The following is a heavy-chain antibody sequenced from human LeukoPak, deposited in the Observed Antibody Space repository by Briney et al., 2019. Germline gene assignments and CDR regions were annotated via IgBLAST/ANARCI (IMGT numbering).Heavy chain of an antibody. D-gene: IGHD4-11*01. CDR3: AKDLPSTTVTTGDAFDI. V-gene: IGHV3-23*01. CDR2: ISGSGGST. J-gene: IGHJ3*02. Sequence: PGGSLRLSCAASGFTFSSYAMSWVRQAPGKGLEWVSAISGSGGSTYYADSVKGRFTISRDNSKNTLYLQMNSLRAEDTAVYYCAKDLPSTTVTTGDAFDIWGQGTMVTVSS. CDR1: GFTFSSYA.